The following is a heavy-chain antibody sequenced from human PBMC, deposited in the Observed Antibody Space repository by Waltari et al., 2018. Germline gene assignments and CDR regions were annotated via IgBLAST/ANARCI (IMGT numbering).Heavy chain of an antibody. V-gene: IGHV3-33*01. CDR2: IWYDGSNK. J-gene: IGHJ4*02. CDR3: ARDILFGGPGEDY. D-gene: IGHD3-10*01. CDR1: GFTFSSYG. Sequence: QVQLVESGGGVVQPGRSLRLSCAASGFTFSSYGMHWVRQAPGKGLECVAVIWYDGSNKYYADSVKGRFTISRDNSKNTLYLQMNSLRAEDTAVYYCARDILFGGPGEDYWGQGTLVTVSS.